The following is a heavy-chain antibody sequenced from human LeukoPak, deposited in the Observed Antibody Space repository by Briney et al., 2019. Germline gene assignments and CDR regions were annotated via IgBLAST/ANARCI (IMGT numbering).Heavy chain of an antibody. CDR2: IYYSGST. CDR3: AGAYCGGDCYSGRTFDI. V-gene: IGHV4-39*07. CDR1: GGSISSSSYY. Sequence: SETLSLTCTVSGGSISSSSYYWGWIRQPPGKGLEWIGSIYYSGSTNYNPSLRSRVTISVDKSKNQFSLRLSSVTAADTAVYYCAGAYCGGDCYSGRTFDIWGQGTMATVSS. J-gene: IGHJ3*02. D-gene: IGHD2-21*02.